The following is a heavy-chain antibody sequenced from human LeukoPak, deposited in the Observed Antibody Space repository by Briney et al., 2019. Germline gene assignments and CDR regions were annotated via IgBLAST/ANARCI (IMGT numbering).Heavy chain of an antibody. CDR3: ARCINGVCRAFDY. V-gene: IGHV3-30*02. CDR1: GFTFSSYG. D-gene: IGHD2-8*01. CDR2: IRYDGSNE. Sequence: GGSLRLSCAASGFTFSSYGMHWVRQAPGKGLESVAYIRYDGSNEYYADSVKGRFTISRDNSKSTLYVQMNSLRAEDTAVYYCARCINGVCRAFDYWGQGTLVTVSS. J-gene: IGHJ4*02.